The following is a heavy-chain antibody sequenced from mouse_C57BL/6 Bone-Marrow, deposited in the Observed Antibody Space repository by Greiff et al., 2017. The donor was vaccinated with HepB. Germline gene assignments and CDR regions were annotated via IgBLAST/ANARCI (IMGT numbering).Heavy chain of an antibody. J-gene: IGHJ1*03. CDR2: IWGDGST. V-gene: IGHV2-3*01. D-gene: IGHD1-1*01. CDR1: GFSLTSYG. CDR3: AKSITTVVAPYGYFDV. Sequence: VKLVESGPGLVAPSQSLSITCTVSGFSLTSYGVSWVRQPPGKGLEWLGVIWGDGSTNYHSALISRLSISKDNSKSQVFLKLNSLQTDDTATYYCAKSITTVVAPYGYFDVWGTGTTVTVSS.